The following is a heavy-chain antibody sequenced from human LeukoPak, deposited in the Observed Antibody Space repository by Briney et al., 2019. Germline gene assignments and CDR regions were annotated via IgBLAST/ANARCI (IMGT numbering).Heavy chain of an antibody. CDR2: ISSRSATI. V-gene: IGHV3-48*01. D-gene: IGHD6-13*01. CDR3: AKDRGYSSSWYYFDY. Sequence: GGSLRLSCAASGFTFSTYSMNWVRQAPGKGLEWVSYISSRSATIYYADSVKGRFTISRDNSKNTLYLQMNSLRAEDTAVYYCAKDRGYSSSWYYFDYWGQGTLVTVSS. CDR1: GFTFSTYS. J-gene: IGHJ4*02.